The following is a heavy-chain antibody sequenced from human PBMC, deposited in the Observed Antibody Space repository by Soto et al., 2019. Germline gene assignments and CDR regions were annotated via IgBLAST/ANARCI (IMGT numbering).Heavy chain of an antibody. CDR3: AKDRPVEFPPKNQHYYYYYGMDV. J-gene: IGHJ6*02. CDR1: GFTFSSYA. D-gene: IGHD3-10*01. CDR2: ISGSGGST. Sequence: GGSLRLSCAASGFTFSSYAMSWVRQAPGKGLEWVSAISGSGGSTYYADSVKGRFTISRDNSKNTLYLQMNSLRAEDTAVYYCAKDRPVEFPPKNQHYYYYYGMDVWGQGTTVTVSS. V-gene: IGHV3-23*01.